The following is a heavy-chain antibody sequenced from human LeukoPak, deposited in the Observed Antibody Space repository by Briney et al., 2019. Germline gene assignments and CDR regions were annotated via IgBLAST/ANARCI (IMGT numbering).Heavy chain of an antibody. Sequence: SVKVSCKASGGTFSSYAISWVRQAPGQGLERMGRIIPILGIANYAQKFQGRVTITADKSTSTAYMELSSLRSEDTAVYYCATHCSGGSCPSIYYYYYGMDVWGQGTTVTVSS. V-gene: IGHV1-69*04. CDR3: ATHCSGGSCPSIYYYYYGMDV. CDR2: IIPILGIA. D-gene: IGHD2-15*01. CDR1: GGTFSSYA. J-gene: IGHJ6*02.